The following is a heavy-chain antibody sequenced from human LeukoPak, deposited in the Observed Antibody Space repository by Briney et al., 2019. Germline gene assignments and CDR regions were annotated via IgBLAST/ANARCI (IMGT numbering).Heavy chain of an antibody. V-gene: IGHV3-30*18. J-gene: IGHJ6*02. Sequence: GGSLRLSCAASGFTFSNYGMHWVRQAPGKGLEWVAIISYDGSNKYYGDSVKGRLTISRDNSKNTLYLQMNSLRAEDTAVYYCAKGSYQPPDVWGQGTTVTVSS. CDR3: AKGSYQPPDV. CDR1: GFTFSNYG. D-gene: IGHD2-2*01. CDR2: ISYDGSNK.